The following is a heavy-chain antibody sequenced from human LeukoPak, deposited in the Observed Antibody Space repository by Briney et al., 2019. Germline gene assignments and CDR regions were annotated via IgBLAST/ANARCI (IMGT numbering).Heavy chain of an antibody. Sequence: GESLKISCKGSGCSFTSYWIGWVRQMPGEGLKWLGIIYPGDSDTRYSPSFQGQVTIPADKSISTAYLQWSSLKASDTAMYYCARFRTEELLPDYWGQGTLVTVSS. V-gene: IGHV5-51*01. J-gene: IGHJ4*02. CDR1: GCSFTSYW. CDR2: IYPGDSDT. CDR3: ARFRTEELLPDY. D-gene: IGHD1-26*01.